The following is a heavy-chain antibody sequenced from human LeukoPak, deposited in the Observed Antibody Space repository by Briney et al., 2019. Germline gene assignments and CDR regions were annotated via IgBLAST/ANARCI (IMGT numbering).Heavy chain of an antibody. CDR3: ATFPIAAAAPFDY. CDR2: ISSSGSTI. Sequence: GGSLRLSCAASGFTFSSYEMNWVRQAPGKGLEWVSYISSSGSTIYYADSAKGRFTISRDNAKNSLYLQMNSLRAEDTAVYYCATFPIAAAAPFDYWGQGTLVTVSS. V-gene: IGHV3-48*03. J-gene: IGHJ4*02. CDR1: GFTFSSYE. D-gene: IGHD6-13*01.